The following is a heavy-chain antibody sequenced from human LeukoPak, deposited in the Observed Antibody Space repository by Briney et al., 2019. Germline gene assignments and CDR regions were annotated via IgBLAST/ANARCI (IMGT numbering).Heavy chain of an antibody. V-gene: IGHV3-30*18. CDR3: AKDGEGVPFDY. Sequence: PGGSLRLSCAASGFTFSSYGMHWVRQAPGKGREWVAVISYDGSNKYYADSVKGRFTISRDNSKNTLYLQMNSLRAEDTAVYYCAKDGEGVPFDYWGQGTLVTVSS. CDR1: GFTFSSYG. D-gene: IGHD2-8*01. CDR2: ISYDGSNK. J-gene: IGHJ4*02.